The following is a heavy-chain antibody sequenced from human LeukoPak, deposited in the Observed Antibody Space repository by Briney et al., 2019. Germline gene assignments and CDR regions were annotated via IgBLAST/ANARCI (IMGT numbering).Heavy chain of an antibody. Sequence: PGGSLRLSCAASGFTFSSYSMNWVRQAAGKGLEWVSSISTSSSYIYYADSVKGRFTISRDNAKNSLYLQMNSLRAEDTAVYYCARVKEMATMAIDYCGQGTLVTVSS. CDR1: GFTFSSYS. J-gene: IGHJ4*02. CDR2: ISTSSSYI. D-gene: IGHD5-24*01. V-gene: IGHV3-21*01. CDR3: ARVKEMATMAIDY.